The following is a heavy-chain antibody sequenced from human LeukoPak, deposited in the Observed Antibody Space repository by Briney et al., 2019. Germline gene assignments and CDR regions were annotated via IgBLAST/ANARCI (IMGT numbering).Heavy chain of an antibody. CDR3: ARVGTMVRGVIVHFDY. CDR2: IYPGGSDT. Sequence: GESLKISCKGSGYSFTSYWIGWVRQMPGKGLEWMGIIYPGGSDTRYSPSFQGQVTISADKSISTAYLQWSSLKASDTAMYYCARVGTMVRGVIVHFDYWGQGTLVTVSS. V-gene: IGHV5-51*01. D-gene: IGHD3-10*01. CDR1: GYSFTSYW. J-gene: IGHJ4*02.